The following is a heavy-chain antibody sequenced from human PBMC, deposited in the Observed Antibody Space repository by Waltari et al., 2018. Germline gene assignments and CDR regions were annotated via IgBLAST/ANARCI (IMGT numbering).Heavy chain of an antibody. CDR3: SRDPRLLDY. Sequence: QVQLAESGGGLVKPGGSLRLSCAVSGFTFSDFYMTWSRQAPGKGLECVSYSSGSGSVISYADSVKGRFTVSRDNAKNSLYLRMNSLRVEDTAVYYCSRDPRLLDYWGQGTLVTVSS. CDR2: SSGSGSVI. J-gene: IGHJ4*02. V-gene: IGHV3-11*01. D-gene: IGHD4-17*01. CDR1: GFTFSDFY.